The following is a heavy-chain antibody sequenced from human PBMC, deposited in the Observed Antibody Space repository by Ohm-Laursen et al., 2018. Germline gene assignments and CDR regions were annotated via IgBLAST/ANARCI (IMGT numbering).Heavy chain of an antibody. V-gene: IGHV3-7*03. Sequence: SLRLSCAASGFSSTDYWMDWLRQAPGKGLEWVANINNDGRRIYYADAVKGRFTISRDNAKRSVYLQMNSLRPEDTAFYYCAKDQAASGPGAIDIWGQGTMVTVSS. J-gene: IGHJ3*02. CDR3: AKDQAASGPGAIDI. D-gene: IGHD6-13*01. CDR1: GFSSTDYW. CDR2: INNDGRRI.